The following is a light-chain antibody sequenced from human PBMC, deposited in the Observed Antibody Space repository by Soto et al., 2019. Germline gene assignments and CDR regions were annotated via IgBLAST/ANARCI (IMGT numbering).Light chain of an antibody. Sequence: DIQMTQSPSSLSASVGDRVTISCRASQSIDTFLKWYQHKPGKAPKLLISAASSLQSAVPSRFSGSGSGTDFTLTISGLQSEVVATYYCQQSYSNAWTFGQGTKLEIK. J-gene: IGKJ2*01. CDR3: QQSYSNAWT. V-gene: IGKV1-39*01. CDR2: AAS. CDR1: QSIDTF.